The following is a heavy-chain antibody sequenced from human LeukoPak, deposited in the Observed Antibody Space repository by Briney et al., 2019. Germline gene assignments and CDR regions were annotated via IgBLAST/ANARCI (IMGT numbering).Heavy chain of an antibody. J-gene: IGHJ6*04. V-gene: IGHV1-8*03. CDR2: MNPNSGNT. CDR1: GYTFTSYD. CDR3: ARGGERVTGMDV. D-gene: IGHD5-18*01. Sequence: ASVKVSCKASGYTFTSYDINWVRQATGQGLEWMGWMNPNSGNTGYAQKFQGRVTITRNTSISTAYMELSSLRSEDTAVYYCARGGERVTGMDVWGKGTTVTVSS.